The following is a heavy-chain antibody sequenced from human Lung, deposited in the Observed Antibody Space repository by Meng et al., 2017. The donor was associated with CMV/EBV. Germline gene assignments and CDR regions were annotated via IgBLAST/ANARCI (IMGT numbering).Heavy chain of an antibody. Sequence: GXSLRLSFAAPGFTFSYYTMNWVRQAPGKGLEWVSSTTSESSYIFYAAAVKGRFTVSRDNAKNSLYLKLNSLRAEDTAVYYCARIFEHGGELPITPLDYYGMDVWGQGTTVTVSS. D-gene: IGHD3-10*01. CDR3: ARIFEHGGELPITPLDYYGMDV. CDR1: GFTFSYYT. V-gene: IGHV3-21*01. CDR2: TTSESSYI. J-gene: IGHJ6*02.